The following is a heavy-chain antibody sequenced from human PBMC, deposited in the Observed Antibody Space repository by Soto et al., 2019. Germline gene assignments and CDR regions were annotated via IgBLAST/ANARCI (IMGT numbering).Heavy chain of an antibody. CDR3: ARVPSP. CDR1: GASLRSGRSS. J-gene: IGHJ5*02. Sequence: MPLQESGSGLVKPSQTLSLTCSVSGASLRSGRSSLSWLRQPPGKGLEWFVYTYPSGSTYYNPSLKRRVTISVDRSKNPFSMKLSSVAAADTAVYYCARVPSPWGQGTLVTVPS. V-gene: IGHV4-30-2*01. CDR2: TYPSGST.